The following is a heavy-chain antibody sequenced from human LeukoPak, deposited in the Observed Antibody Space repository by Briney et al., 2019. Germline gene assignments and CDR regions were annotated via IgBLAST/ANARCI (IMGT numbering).Heavy chain of an antibody. Sequence: ASVKVSCKASGYTFTGYYMHWVRQAPGQGLEWMGWINPNSGGTNYAQEFQGRVTMTRDTSISTAYMELSRLRSDDTAVYYCARVSIAVAGTPFDYWGQGTLVTVSS. CDR2: INPNSGGT. J-gene: IGHJ4*02. D-gene: IGHD6-19*01. CDR3: ARVSIAVAGTPFDY. V-gene: IGHV1-2*02. CDR1: GYTFTGYY.